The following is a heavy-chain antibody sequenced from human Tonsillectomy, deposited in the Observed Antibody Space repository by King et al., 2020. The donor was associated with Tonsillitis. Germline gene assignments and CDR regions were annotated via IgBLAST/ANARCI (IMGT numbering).Heavy chain of an antibody. V-gene: IGHV4-59*01. Sequence: QLQESGPGLVKPSETLSLTCTVSGGPISNYYWSWVRQSPGKGLEWIGYIQYTGTTRYNPSLGSRVAISVDASQNQFSLKVRSVTAADTAVYFCARDFGSGSYYRRPLRHWGQGRLVTVSS. CDR1: GGPISNYY. CDR2: IQYTGTT. J-gene: IGHJ4*02. D-gene: IGHD3-10*01. CDR3: ARDFGSGSYYRRPLRH.